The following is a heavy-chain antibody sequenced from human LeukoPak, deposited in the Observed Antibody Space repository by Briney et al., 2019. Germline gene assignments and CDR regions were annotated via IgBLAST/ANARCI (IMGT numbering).Heavy chain of an antibody. CDR1: GYRFSSYW. Sequence: GESLKISFKGGGYRFSSYWISWVRQMPGKGLEWMGRIDPSDSYTNYSPSFQGHVTISADKSISTAYLQWSSLKASDTAMYYRARLGKTFGNHGYYYYGMDVWGQGTTVTVSS. J-gene: IGHJ6*02. CDR3: ARLGKTFGNHGYYYYGMDV. CDR2: IDPSDSYT. D-gene: IGHD1-14*01. V-gene: IGHV5-10-1*01.